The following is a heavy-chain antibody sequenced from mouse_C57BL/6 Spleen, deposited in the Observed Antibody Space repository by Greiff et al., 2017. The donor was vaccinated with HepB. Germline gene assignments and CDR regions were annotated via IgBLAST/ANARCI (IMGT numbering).Heavy chain of an antibody. J-gene: IGHJ4*01. CDR2: ISDGGSYT. Sequence: EVQLVESGGGLVKPGGSLKLSCAASGFTFSSYAMSWVRQTPEKRLEWVATISDGGSYTYYPDNVKGRFTISRDNAKNNLYLQMSHLKSEDTAMYYYAGELRARGYYAMDYWGQGTSVTVSS. V-gene: IGHV5-4*01. CDR1: GFTFSSYA. CDR3: AGELRARGYYAMDY. D-gene: IGHD3-2*02.